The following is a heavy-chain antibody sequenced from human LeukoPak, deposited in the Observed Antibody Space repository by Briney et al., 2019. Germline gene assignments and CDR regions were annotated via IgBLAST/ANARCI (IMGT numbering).Heavy chain of an antibody. D-gene: IGHD4-17*01. CDR2: IYYSGST. CDR3: ARVSVGDYYFDY. V-gene: IGHV4-30-4*01. Sequence: LSLTCTVSXGSXSSGDYYWXWXRQPPGKGLEWIGYIYYSGSTYYNPSLKSRVTISVDTSKNQFSLKLSSVTAADTAVYYCARVSVGDYYFDYWGQGTLVTVSS. J-gene: IGHJ4*02. CDR1: XGSXSSGDYY.